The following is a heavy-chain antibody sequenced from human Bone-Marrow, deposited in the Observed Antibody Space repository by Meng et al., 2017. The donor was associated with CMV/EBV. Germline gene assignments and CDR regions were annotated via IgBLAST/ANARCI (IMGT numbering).Heavy chain of an antibody. D-gene: IGHD1-26*01. Sequence: GESLKISCAASGFTVNNNCMSWVRQAPGKGLEWVSTLYSGGSTYYADSVKGQFTISRDNSKNTLYLQMNSLRAEDTAVYYCARHRSGGDSEFDYWGQGALATVSS. J-gene: IGHJ4*02. CDR1: GFTVNNNC. CDR2: LYSGGST. CDR3: ARHRSGGDSEFDY. V-gene: IGHV3-66*04.